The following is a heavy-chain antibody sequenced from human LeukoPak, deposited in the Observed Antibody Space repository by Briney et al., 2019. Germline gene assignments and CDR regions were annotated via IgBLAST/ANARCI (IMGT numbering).Heavy chain of an antibody. D-gene: IGHD4-11*01. CDR3: ARATVTLIDY. CDR2: IYTSGST. V-gene: IGHV4-61*02. CDR1: GGSISSGSYS. J-gene: IGHJ4*02. Sequence: TSQTLSLTCTVSGGSISSGSYSWSWIRQPAGKGLEWIGRIYTSGSTNYNPSLKSRVTISVDTSKNQFSLKLSSVTAADTAVYYCARATVTLIDYWGQGTLVTVSS.